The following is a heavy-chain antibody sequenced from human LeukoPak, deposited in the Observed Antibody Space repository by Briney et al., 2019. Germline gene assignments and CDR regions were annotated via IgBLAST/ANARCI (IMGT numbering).Heavy chain of an antibody. CDR1: GYSISNGYY. D-gene: IGHD3-3*01. Sequence: SETLSLTCTVSGYSISNGYYWGWIRQPPGKGLEWVGSISHRGSTYYNPSLRSRITISLDRSKQKFSLKLTSVTAADTAVFRARGAEYYAIWRGYAGYSDYWGQGISVTVSS. CDR3: RGAEYYAIWRGYAGYSDY. CDR2: ISHRGST. V-gene: IGHV4-38-2*02. J-gene: IGHJ4*02.